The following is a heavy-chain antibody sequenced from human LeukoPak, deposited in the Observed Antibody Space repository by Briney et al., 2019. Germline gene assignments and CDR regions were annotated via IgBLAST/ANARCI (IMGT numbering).Heavy chain of an antibody. CDR3: ARASRLGELSLGY. D-gene: IGHD3-16*02. V-gene: IGHV4-31*03. CDR2: IKYSGST. J-gene: IGHJ4*02. Sequence: SETLSLTCTVSGGSISSGGYYWRWIRQPPGKGLEWIGYIKYSGSTYYNPSLKSRLTISVDTFKNLFSLKLSSVTAADTAVYYCARASRLGELSLGYWGQGTLVTVSS. CDR1: GGSISSGGYY.